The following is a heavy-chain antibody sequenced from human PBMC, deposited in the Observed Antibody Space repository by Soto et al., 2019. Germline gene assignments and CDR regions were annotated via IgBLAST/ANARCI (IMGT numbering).Heavy chain of an antibody. D-gene: IGHD3-10*01. V-gene: IGHV3-74*01. J-gene: IGHJ3*02. Sequence: GWSLRLSCAASGFTFSSYWMHWVRQAPGKGLVWVSRINSDGSSTSYADSVKGRFTISRDNAKNTLYLQMNSLRAEDTAVYYCARDPGGAMVRGVIISGAFDIWGQGTMVTVSS. CDR3: ARDPGGAMVRGVIISGAFDI. CDR1: GFTFSSYW. CDR2: INSDGSST.